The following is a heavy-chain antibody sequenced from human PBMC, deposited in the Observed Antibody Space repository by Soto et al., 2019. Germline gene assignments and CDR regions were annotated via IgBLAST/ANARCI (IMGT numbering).Heavy chain of an antibody. Sequence: GGSLRLSCAASGFTFSSYGMHWVRRAPGKGLEWVAVIWYDGSNKYYADSVKGRFTISRDNSKNTLYLQMNSLRAEDTAVYYCARDGDYYDSSGPGNYFDYWGQGTLVTV. V-gene: IGHV3-33*01. J-gene: IGHJ4*02. D-gene: IGHD3-22*01. CDR3: ARDGDYYDSSGPGNYFDY. CDR2: IWYDGSNK. CDR1: GFTFSSYG.